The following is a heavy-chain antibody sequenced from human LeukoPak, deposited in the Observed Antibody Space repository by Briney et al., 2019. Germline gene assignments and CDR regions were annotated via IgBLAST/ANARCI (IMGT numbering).Heavy chain of an antibody. CDR3: ARYFSGYNNRWYLDY. V-gene: IGHV4-59*08. CDR1: GGSISNYF. Sequence: SETLSLTCTVSGGSISNYFWDWIRQPPGKGLEWIGYIFYSGSTDYNPSLNSRATMSVETPKNQFSLNLRSVTAADTAVYYCARYFSGYNNRWYLDYWGQGTLVAVSS. J-gene: IGHJ4*02. D-gene: IGHD1-14*01. CDR2: IFYSGST.